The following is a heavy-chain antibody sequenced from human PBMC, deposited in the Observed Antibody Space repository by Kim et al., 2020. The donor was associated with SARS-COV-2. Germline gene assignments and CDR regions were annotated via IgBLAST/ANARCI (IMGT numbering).Heavy chain of an antibody. CDR2: IHYGGTT. CDR1: GDSITSGSYY. V-gene: IGHV4-39*01. J-gene: IGHJ2*01. Sequence: SETLSLTCTVSGDSITSGSYYWGWIRQPPGKGLEWIGSIHYGGTTYYNPSLKSRVTISVDTSVNQFSLTLRSLTAADTALYYCARLPSTLGYSWYFDLWG. D-gene: IGHD2-2*02. CDR3: ARLPSTLGYSWYFDL.